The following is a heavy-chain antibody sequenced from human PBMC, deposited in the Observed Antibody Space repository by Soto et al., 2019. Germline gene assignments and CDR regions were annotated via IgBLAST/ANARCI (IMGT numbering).Heavy chain of an antibody. Sequence: QVQLQESGPGLVKPSETLSLTCTVAGGSIRSYYWSWIRQPPGKGLEWIGLIFYSGSTSYNPALKSRLTISIHTYEYQFSLKLNSVTAADTAVYYCASMIGDPVLSFDSWGQGTLVAVSS. CDR2: IFYSGST. CDR1: GGSIRSYY. J-gene: IGHJ5*01. D-gene: IGHD3-22*01. V-gene: IGHV4-59*01. CDR3: ASMIGDPVLSFDS.